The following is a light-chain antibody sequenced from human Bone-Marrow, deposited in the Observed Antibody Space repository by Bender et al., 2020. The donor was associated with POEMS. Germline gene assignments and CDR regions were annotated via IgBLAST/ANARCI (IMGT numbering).Light chain of an antibody. CDR3: QSYDSSLSVWV. J-gene: IGLJ3*02. V-gene: IGLV1-40*01. CDR2: ANT. Sequence: QSVLTQPPSVSGTPGQRVTISRTGSSSNIGAGFDAHWYQQVPGTAPKLLIFANTNRPSGVPDRFSGSKSGTSASLAITGLQAEDEADYYCQSYDSSLSVWVFGGGTKLTVL. CDR1: SSNIGAGFD.